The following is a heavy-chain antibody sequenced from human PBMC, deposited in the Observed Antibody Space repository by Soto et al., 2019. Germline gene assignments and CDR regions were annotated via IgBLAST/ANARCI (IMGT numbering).Heavy chain of an antibody. CDR2: IYYSGST. V-gene: IGHV4-34*01. J-gene: IGHJ1*01. D-gene: IGHD2-15*01. CDR1: GGSFSGHY. Sequence: SETLSLTCAVFGGSFSGHYWSWIRQSPGKGLEWIGSIYYSGSTYYNPSLKSRVTISVDTSKNQFSLKLSSVTAADTAVYYCASSLVVVVAATNFQHWGQGTLVTVSS. CDR3: ASSLVVVVAATNFQH.